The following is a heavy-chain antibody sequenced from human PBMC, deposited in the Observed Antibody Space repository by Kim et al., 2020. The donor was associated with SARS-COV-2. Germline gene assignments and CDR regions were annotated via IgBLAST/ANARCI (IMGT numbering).Heavy chain of an antibody. Sequence: SETLSLTCTVSGGSISSYYWSWIRQPPGKGLEWIGYIYYSGSTNYNPSLKSRVTISVDTSKNQFSLKLSSVTAADTAVYYCARDVRLSYSSGWHFDYWGQGTLVTVSS. D-gene: IGHD6-19*01. CDR3: ARDVRLSYSSGWHFDY. CDR1: GGSISSYY. V-gene: IGHV4-59*13. CDR2: IYYSGST. J-gene: IGHJ4*02.